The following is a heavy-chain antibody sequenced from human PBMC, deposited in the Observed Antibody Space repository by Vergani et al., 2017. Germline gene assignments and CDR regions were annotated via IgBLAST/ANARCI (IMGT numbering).Heavy chain of an antibody. CDR2: ISGSGGRT. J-gene: IGHJ2*01. CDR1: GFTFSSYA. Sequence: EVQLLESGGGLVQPGGSLRLSCAASGFTFSSYAMSWVRQAPGKGLEWVSAISGSGGRTYYAASVKGRFTISRDNSKNTLYRQMNSLRAEDTAVYYCARTAVTTPYWYFDLWGRGTLVTVSS. V-gene: IGHV3-23*01. CDR3: ARTAVTTPYWYFDL. D-gene: IGHD4-17*01.